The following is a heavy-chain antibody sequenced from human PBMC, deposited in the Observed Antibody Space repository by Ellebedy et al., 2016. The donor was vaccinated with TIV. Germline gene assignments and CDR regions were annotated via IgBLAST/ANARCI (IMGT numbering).Heavy chain of an antibody. J-gene: IGHJ4*02. Sequence: MPSETLSLTCDVSGGSTSSTEYYWSWIRQPPGKGLEWIGYIHYSGYAYYNPSLKSRVTISLDTSKNQFSLKVKTVTAADTAVYYCTRVRFSSLSEYWGQGSLVTVSS. CDR2: IHYSGYA. CDR1: GGSTSSTEYY. CDR3: TRVRFSSLSEY. D-gene: IGHD6-6*01. V-gene: IGHV4-30-4*01.